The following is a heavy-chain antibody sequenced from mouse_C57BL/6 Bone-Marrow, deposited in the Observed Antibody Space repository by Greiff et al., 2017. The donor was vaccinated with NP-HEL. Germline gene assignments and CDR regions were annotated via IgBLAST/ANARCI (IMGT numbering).Heavy chain of an antibody. Sequence: VESEGGLVQPGSSMKLSCTASGFTFSDYYMAWVRQVPEKGLEWVANINYDGSSTYYLDSLKSRFIISRDNAKNILYLQMSSLKSEDTATYYCARDSNYWYFDVWGTGTTVTVSS. CDR1: GFTFSDYY. V-gene: IGHV5-16*01. CDR2: INYDGSST. J-gene: IGHJ1*03. D-gene: IGHD2-5*01. CDR3: ARDSNYWYFDV.